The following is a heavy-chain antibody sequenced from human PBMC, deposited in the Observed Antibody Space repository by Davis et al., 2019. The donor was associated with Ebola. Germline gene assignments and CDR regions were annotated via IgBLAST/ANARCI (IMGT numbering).Heavy chain of an antibody. Sequence: PSETLSLTCAVYGGSFSDYYWSWIRQPPGRGLEWIGEINHRGSTNYNPSLKSRVTISVDTSKNQFSLKVTSVTAADTAVYYCARGLGMGWFDPWGQGTLVTVSS. J-gene: IGHJ5*02. CDR2: INHRGST. CDR3: ARGLGMGWFDP. D-gene: IGHD6-13*01. V-gene: IGHV4-34*01. CDR1: GGSFSDYY.